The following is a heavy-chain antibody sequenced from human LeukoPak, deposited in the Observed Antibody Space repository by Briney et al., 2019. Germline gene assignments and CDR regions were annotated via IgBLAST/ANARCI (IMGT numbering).Heavy chain of an antibody. CDR1: GGTFSSYA. CDR2: IIPILGIA. V-gene: IGHV1-69*04. D-gene: IGHD4-17*01. J-gene: IGHJ4*02. Sequence: VASVKVSCKASGGTFSSYAISWVRQAPGQGLEWMGRIIPILGIANYAQKFQGRVTITADKSTSTAYMELSSLRSEDTAVYYCASGHYGDYGQWSSMNYWGQGTLVTVSS. CDR3: ASGHYGDYGQWSSMNY.